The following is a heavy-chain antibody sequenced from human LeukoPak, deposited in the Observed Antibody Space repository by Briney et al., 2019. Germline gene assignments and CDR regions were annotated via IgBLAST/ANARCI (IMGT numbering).Heavy chain of an antibody. V-gene: IGHV3-23*01. J-gene: IGHJ4*02. CDR1: GLTFSKYA. D-gene: IGHD3-16*01. Sequence: PGGSLRLSCAASGLTFSKYAMSWVRQAPGKGVEWGSTISGSGGSTYYADPVKGRFTISRDNSKNTLYLQMNSLRAEDTAVYYCAKDLGREVSDSSVDYWGQGTLVTVSP. CDR2: ISGSGGST. CDR3: AKDLGREVSDSSVDY.